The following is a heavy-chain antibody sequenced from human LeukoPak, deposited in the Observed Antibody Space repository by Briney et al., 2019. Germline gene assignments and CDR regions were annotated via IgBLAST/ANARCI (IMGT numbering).Heavy chain of an antibody. CDR3: AKDSGSYYRINYFDY. Sequence: GGSLRLSCAASGFTFSNAWMSWVRQAPGKGLEWVGRIKSKTDGGTTDYAAPVKGRFTISRDDSKNTLYLQMNSLKTEDTAVYYCAKDSGSYYRINYFDYWGQGTLVTVSS. V-gene: IGHV3-15*01. J-gene: IGHJ4*02. CDR1: GFTFSNAW. D-gene: IGHD1-26*01. CDR2: IKSKTDGGTT.